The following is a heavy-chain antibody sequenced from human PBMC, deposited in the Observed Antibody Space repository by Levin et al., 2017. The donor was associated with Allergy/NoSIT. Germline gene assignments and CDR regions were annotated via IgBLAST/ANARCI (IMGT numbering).Heavy chain of an antibody. CDR2: ISNGGTDG. CDR3: AARVFDY. CDR1: CLSFPSSG. J-gene: IGHJ4*02. Sequence: LSFFFSCLSFPSSGLNWVRQARGKGLEWVALISNGGTDGFYADSVRGRFTISRDNSKSTLYLQMNNVRPDDTGVYYCAARVFDYWGQGTLVTVSS. V-gene: IGHV3-30*03.